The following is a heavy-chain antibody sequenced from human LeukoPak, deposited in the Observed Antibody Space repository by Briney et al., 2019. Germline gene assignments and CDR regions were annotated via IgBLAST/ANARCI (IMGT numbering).Heavy chain of an antibody. CDR2: ISSSSSYI. CDR3: ARDFELSH. J-gene: IGHJ4*02. V-gene: IGHV3-21*06. CDR1: GFTFSSYS. Sequence: GGSLRLSCAASGFTFSSYSMNWVRQAPGKGLEWVSSISSSSSYIYYADSVRGRFTISRDNSKNTLYLQVNSLRAEDTAVYYCARDFELSHWGQGTLVTVSS. D-gene: IGHD3-16*02.